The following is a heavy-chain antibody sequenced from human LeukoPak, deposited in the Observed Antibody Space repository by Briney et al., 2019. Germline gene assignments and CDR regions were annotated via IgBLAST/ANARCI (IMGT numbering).Heavy chain of an antibody. V-gene: IGHV3-30*02. D-gene: IGHD1-14*01. CDR1: GFSFSGYG. CDR3: AKDYNNGFDY. J-gene: IGHJ4*02. CDR2: IRYDGSTK. Sequence: GGSLRLSCAASGFSFSGYGMHWARQAPGKGLEWVTFIRYDGSTKSYADSVKGRFTIARDNAKNTLYLQMNNLRAEDTAVYFCAKDYNNGFDYWGQGALVTVSS.